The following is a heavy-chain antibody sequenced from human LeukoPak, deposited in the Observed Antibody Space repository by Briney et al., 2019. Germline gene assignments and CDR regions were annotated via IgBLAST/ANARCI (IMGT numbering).Heavy chain of an antibody. CDR3: ARVAYGDSIGY. CDR2: ISTSSSSI. J-gene: IGHJ4*02. V-gene: IGHV3-21*01. D-gene: IGHD4-17*01. CDR1: GFTFSSYS. Sequence: GSLRLSCAASGFTFSSYSMNWVRQAPGKGLEWVSSISTSSSSIYYADSVKGRFTISRGNAKNSLYLQMNSLRAEDTAVYYCARVAYGDSIGYWGQGTLVTVSS.